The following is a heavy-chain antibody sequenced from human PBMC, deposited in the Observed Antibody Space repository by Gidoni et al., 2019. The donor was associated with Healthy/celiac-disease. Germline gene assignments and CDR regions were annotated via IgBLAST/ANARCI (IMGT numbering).Heavy chain of an antibody. CDR2: IWYDGSNK. D-gene: IGHD1-1*01. J-gene: IGHJ4*02. CDR3: ARDRKQRRSGTRMDLDY. CDR1: GFTFSSYG. Sequence: QVQLVESGGGVVQPGRSLRLSCAASGFTFSSYGMHWVRQAPGKGLEWLAVIWYDGSNKYYADSVKGRFTISRDNSKNTLYLQMNSLRAEDTAVYYCARDRKQRRSGTRMDLDYWGQGTLVTVSS. V-gene: IGHV3-33*01.